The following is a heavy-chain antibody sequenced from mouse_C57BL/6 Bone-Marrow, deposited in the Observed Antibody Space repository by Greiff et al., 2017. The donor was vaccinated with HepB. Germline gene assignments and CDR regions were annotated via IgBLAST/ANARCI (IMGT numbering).Heavy chain of an antibody. V-gene: IGHV7-3*01. J-gene: IGHJ4*01. D-gene: IGHD2-14*01. Sequence: EVMLVESGGGLVQPGGSLSLSCAASGFTFTDYYMSWVRQPPGKALEWLGFIRNKANGYTTEYSASVKGRFTISRDNSQSILYLQMNALRAEDSATYHCARYTLYRNGAMDYWGQGTSVTVSS. CDR2: IRNKANGYTT. CDR3: ARYTLYRNGAMDY. CDR1: GFTFTDYY.